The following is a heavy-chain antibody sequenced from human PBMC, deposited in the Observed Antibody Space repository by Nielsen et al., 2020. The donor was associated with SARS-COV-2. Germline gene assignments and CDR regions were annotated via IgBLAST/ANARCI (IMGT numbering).Heavy chain of an antibody. CDR3: ARDHNPPTF. Sequence: GGSLRLSCAASGFAFSDFYMTWIRQAPGKGLEWVSSISSSGSYMYHAGSVKGRFTISRDNAKNSLYLQMNSLRVEDTAVYFCARDHNPPTFWGQGTLVTVSS. J-gene: IGHJ4*02. CDR2: ISSSGSYM. V-gene: IGHV3-11*04. CDR1: GFAFSDFY. D-gene: IGHD2/OR15-2a*01.